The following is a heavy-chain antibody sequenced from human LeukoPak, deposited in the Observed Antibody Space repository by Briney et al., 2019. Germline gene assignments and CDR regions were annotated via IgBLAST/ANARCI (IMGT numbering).Heavy chain of an antibody. CDR2: ISSSGSTI. CDR1: GFTFSSYE. Sequence: GGSLRLSCAASGFTFSSYEMNWVRQAPGKGLEWVSYISSSGSTIYYADSVKGRFTISRDNAKNSLCLQMYSLRAEDTAVYYCARGSYSNYALGYYGMDVWGQGTTVTVSS. J-gene: IGHJ6*02. D-gene: IGHD4-11*01. CDR3: ARGSYSNYALGYYGMDV. V-gene: IGHV3-48*03.